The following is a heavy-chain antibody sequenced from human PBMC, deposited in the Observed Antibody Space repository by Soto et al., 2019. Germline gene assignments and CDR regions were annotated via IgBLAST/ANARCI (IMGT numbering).Heavy chain of an antibody. CDR2: IYRGGST. CDR1: GFTVSSNY. J-gene: IGHJ4*02. CDR3: GCGSYIAVALFDY. Sequence: EVQLVESGGGLVQPGGSLRLSCAASGFTVSSNYMSWVRQAPGSGLEGVSGIYRGGSTYYADSVKGRFTITRHNSKNTLYLQMSSLGAEDTAVYYRGCGSYIAVALFDYWGQASLVSVSS. V-gene: IGHV3-53*04. D-gene: IGHD6-19*01.